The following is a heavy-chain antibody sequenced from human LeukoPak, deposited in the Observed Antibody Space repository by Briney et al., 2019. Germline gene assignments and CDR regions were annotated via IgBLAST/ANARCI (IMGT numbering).Heavy chain of an antibody. D-gene: IGHD2-21*02. J-gene: IGHJ3*02. Sequence: GASVKDSCKASGYTFTCYYMHWVRQAPGQGLEWVGWINPNSGGTNYAQKFQGRVTMTRDTSISTAYMELSRLRSDDTAVYYCAREEVVVTAMSAFDIWGQGTMVTVSS. CDR1: GYTFTCYY. CDR3: AREEVVVTAMSAFDI. CDR2: INPNSGGT. V-gene: IGHV1-2*02.